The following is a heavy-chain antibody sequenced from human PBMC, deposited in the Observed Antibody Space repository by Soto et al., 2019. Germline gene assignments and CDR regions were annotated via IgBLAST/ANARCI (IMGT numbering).Heavy chain of an antibody. Sequence: GGSLRLSCAASGFTFSSYGMHWVRQAPGKGLEWVAVIWYDGSNKYYADSVKGRFTISRDNSKNTLYLQMNSLRAEDTAVYYCARGGPLVATLFDYWGQGTLVTVSS. CDR1: GFTFSSYG. J-gene: IGHJ4*02. CDR2: IWYDGSNK. CDR3: ARGGPLVATLFDY. V-gene: IGHV3-33*01. D-gene: IGHD5-12*01.